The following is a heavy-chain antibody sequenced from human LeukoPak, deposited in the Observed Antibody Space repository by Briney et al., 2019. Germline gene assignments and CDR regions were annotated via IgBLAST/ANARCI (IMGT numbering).Heavy chain of an antibody. V-gene: IGHV4-34*01. J-gene: IGHJ6*03. CDR1: GGSFSGYY. Sequence: ASETLSLTCAVYGGSFSGYYWSWIRQPPGKGLEWIGEINHSGSTNYNPSLKSRVTISVDTSKNQFSLKLSSVTAADTAVYYCARGGGSSWYYYYYMDVWGKGTTVTVSS. CDR3: ARGGGSSWYYYYYMDV. D-gene: IGHD6-13*01. CDR2: INHSGST.